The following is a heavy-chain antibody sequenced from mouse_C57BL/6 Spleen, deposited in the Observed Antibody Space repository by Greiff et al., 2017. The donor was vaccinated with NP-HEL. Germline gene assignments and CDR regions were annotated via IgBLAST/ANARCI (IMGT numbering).Heavy chain of an antibody. Sequence: EVNVVESGGGLVKPGGSLKLSCAASGFTFSSYTMSWVRQTPEKRLEWVATISGGGGNTYYPDSVKGRFTLSRDNAKNTLYLQMSCLRSEDTALYYCARHGYWGAMDYWGQGTSVTVSS. V-gene: IGHV5-9*01. CDR2: ISGGGGNT. CDR1: GFTFSSYT. J-gene: IGHJ4*01. D-gene: IGHD4-1*01. CDR3: ARHGYWGAMDY.